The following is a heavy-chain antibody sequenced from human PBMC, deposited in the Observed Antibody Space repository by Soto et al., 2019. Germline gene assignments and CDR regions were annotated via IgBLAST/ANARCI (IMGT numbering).Heavy chain of an antibody. Sequence: QVQLVQSGAEVKKPGSSVKVSCKASGGTFSSYAISWVRQAPGQGLEWMGGIIPIFGTANYAQKFQGRVTITADESTSTAYMELSSLRSEDTAVYYCARDLLYCSSTSGRWFDPWGQGTLVTVSS. CDR2: IIPIFGTA. CDR1: GGTFSSYA. V-gene: IGHV1-69*01. D-gene: IGHD2-2*01. J-gene: IGHJ5*02. CDR3: ARDLLYCSSTSGRWFDP.